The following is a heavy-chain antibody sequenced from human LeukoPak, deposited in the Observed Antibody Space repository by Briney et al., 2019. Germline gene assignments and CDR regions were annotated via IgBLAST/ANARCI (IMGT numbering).Heavy chain of an antibody. D-gene: IGHD5-12*01. V-gene: IGHV3-23*01. J-gene: IGHJ5*02. Sequence: GGSLRLSCAASGFTFSSYAMSWVRQAPGKGLEWVSAISGSGGSTHYADSVKGRFTISRDNSKNTLYLQMNSLRAEDTAVYYCAEVTSGYYQRGWFDPWGQGTLVTVSS. CDR3: AEVTSGYYQRGWFDP. CDR1: GFTFSSYA. CDR2: ISGSGGST.